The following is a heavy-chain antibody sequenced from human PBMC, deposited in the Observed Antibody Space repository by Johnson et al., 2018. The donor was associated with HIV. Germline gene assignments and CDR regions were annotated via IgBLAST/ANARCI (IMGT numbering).Heavy chain of an antibody. V-gene: IGHV3-66*01. CDR2: ISSGGST. J-gene: IGHJ3*02. CDR3: ARACRDGYTGDACDI. CDR1: GFTVSSNY. D-gene: IGHD5-24*01. Sequence: VQLVESGGGLVQPGGSLRLSCAASGFTVSSNYMSWVRQAPGKGLEWVSVISSGGSTYYADSVNGRFTISRDNSKNTLYLQMNSLRAEDTAVYYWARACRDGYTGDACDIWGQGTMVTVSS.